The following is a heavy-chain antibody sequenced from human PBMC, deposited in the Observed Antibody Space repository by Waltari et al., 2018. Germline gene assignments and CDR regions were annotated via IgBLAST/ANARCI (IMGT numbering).Heavy chain of an antibody. CDR1: GASINNYF. CDR2: MYASGNS. J-gene: IGHJ4*02. Sequence: QVQLQESGPGLVKPSDTLSLPCTFSGASINNYFWSWNRQPPGKGLEWIGYMYASGNSNHNPSRKSRVTMSIDASKNQIALKLSSVTPADTAVYYCARGGDKQWLVDGYWGQGTLVTVSS. CDR3: ARGGDKQWLVDGY. V-gene: IGHV4-59*01. D-gene: IGHD6-19*01.